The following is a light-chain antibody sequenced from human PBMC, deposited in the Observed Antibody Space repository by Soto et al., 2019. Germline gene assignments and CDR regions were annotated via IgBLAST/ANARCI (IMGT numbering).Light chain of an antibody. CDR2: DVT. V-gene: IGLV2-11*01. Sequence: QSVLTQPRSVSGSPGQSVTISCTGTSSDVGRYDYVSWYQQHPEKAPKLIIYDVTERPSGVPDRFSGSKSGNTASLTISGLQAEDEADYSCCSFAGSYSYVFGTATKLTVL. J-gene: IGLJ1*01. CDR1: SSDVGRYDY. CDR3: CSFAGSYSYV.